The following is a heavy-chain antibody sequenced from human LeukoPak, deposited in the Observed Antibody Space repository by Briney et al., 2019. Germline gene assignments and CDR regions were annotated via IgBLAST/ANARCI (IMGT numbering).Heavy chain of an antibody. Sequence: SETLSLTCTVSGGSISSSSYYWGWIRQPPGKGLEWIGSIYYSGSTYYNPSLKSRVTISVDTSKNQFSPKLSSVTAADTAVYYCARTTYYYDSSGYYWGDYFDYWGQGTLVTVSS. CDR2: IYYSGST. D-gene: IGHD3-22*01. V-gene: IGHV4-39*07. CDR3: ARTTYYYDSSGYYWGDYFDY. J-gene: IGHJ4*02. CDR1: GGSISSSSYY.